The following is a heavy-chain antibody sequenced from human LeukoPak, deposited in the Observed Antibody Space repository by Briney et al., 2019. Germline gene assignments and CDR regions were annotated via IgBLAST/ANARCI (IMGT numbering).Heavy chain of an antibody. Sequence: GGSLRLSCAASGFTFSSYGMHWVRQAPGKGLEWVAFIRYDGSNKYYADSVKGRFTISRDNSKNTLYLQMNSLRAEDTAVYYCANWDTGWLGYLGAFDIWGQGTMVTVSS. V-gene: IGHV3-30*02. J-gene: IGHJ3*02. D-gene: IGHD6-19*01. CDR2: IRYDGSNK. CDR1: GFTFSSYG. CDR3: ANWDTGWLGYLGAFDI.